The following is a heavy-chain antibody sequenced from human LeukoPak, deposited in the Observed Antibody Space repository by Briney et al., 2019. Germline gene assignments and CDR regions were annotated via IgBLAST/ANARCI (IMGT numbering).Heavy chain of an antibody. CDR2: IYYSGST. D-gene: IGHD1-26*01. Sequence: SETLSLTCTVSGGSISSSSYYWGWIRQPPGKGLEWIGSIYYSGSTYYNPSLKSRVTISVDTSKNQFSLKLSSVTAADTAVYYCARDFYWLVVGATTAFDIWGQGTMVTVSS. V-gene: IGHV4-39*07. CDR3: ARDFYWLVVGATTAFDI. CDR1: GGSISSSSYY. J-gene: IGHJ3*02.